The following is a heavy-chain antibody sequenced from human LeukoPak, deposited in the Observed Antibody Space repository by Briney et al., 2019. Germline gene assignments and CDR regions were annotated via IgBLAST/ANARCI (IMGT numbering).Heavy chain of an antibody. Sequence: PSETLSLTCAVSGGSISSGGYSWSWIRQPPGKGLEWIGYIYHSGSTYYNPSLKSRVTISVDRSKNQFSLKLSSVTAADTAVYYCARDGRNYYGPWIDRWFDPWGQGTLVTVSS. CDR1: GGSISSGGYS. D-gene: IGHD3-10*01. V-gene: IGHV4-30-2*01. CDR2: IYHSGST. J-gene: IGHJ5*02. CDR3: ARDGRNYYGPWIDRWFDP.